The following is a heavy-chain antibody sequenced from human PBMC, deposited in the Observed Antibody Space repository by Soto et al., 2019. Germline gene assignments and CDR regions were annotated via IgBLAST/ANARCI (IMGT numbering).Heavy chain of an antibody. Sequence: QVQLVQSGAEVKKPGSSVNVSCKASGGTFSSYAISCVRQAPGQGLEWMGGIIPIFGTANYAQKFQGRVTITADESTSTAYMELSSLRSEDTAVYYCARLTYSGSTYYYYGMDVWGQGTTVTVSS. CDR1: GGTFSSYA. D-gene: IGHD1-26*01. V-gene: IGHV1-69*01. J-gene: IGHJ6*02. CDR3: ARLTYSGSTYYYYGMDV. CDR2: IIPIFGTA.